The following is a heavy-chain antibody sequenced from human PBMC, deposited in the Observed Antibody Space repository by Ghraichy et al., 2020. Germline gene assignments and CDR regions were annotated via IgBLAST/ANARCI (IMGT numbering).Heavy chain of an antibody. CDR3: ARGGSTWYIDL. Sequence: SQTLSLTCTVSGDSISSRNFYWGWVRQPPGKGLEWIGSFYSSGTTYYLPSLRSRATISVDTSSNQFSLRLTSVTAADTAVYYCARGGSTWYIDLWGQGTLVIVS. CDR1: GDSISSRNFY. J-gene: IGHJ4*02. V-gene: IGHV4-39*02. D-gene: IGHD6-13*01. CDR2: FYSSGTT.